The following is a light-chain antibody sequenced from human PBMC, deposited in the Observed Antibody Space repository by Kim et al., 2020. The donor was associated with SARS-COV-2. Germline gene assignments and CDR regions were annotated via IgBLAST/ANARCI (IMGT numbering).Light chain of an antibody. J-gene: IGKJ2*01. CDR3: QQSYSSPRT. CDR2: AAS. CDR1: QSIRSY. Sequence: GDRVTITCRASQSIRSYLNWYQQKPGKAPKFLIYAASSLQSGVPSRFSGSGSGTDFTLTISSLQPEDFATYYCQQSYSSPRTFGQGTKLEI. V-gene: IGKV1-39*01.